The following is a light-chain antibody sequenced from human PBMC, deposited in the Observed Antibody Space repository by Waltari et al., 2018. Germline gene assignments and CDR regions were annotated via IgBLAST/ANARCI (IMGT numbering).Light chain of an antibody. V-gene: IGKV1-12*01. CDR2: AAS. Sequence: DIQMTQSPSSVSASVGDRVTITCRASQGFSTWLGWYQQKPGKAPKPLIYAASSLQSGVPSRFSGSGSGTEFTLTISSLQPEDFATYYCQQANSLPLFGGGTKVEIK. CDR1: QGFSTW. CDR3: QQANSLPL. J-gene: IGKJ4*01.